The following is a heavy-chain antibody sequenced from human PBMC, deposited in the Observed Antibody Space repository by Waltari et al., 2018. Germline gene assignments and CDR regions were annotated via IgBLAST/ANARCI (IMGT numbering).Heavy chain of an antibody. D-gene: IGHD6-6*01. CDR1: GFTFSSYS. CDR3: ARETAYSSSWAYAFDI. Sequence: EVQLVESGGGLVKPGGSLRLSCAASGFTFSSYSMNWVRQAPGKGLEWVSSISSSSSYIYYADSVKGRFTISRDNAKNSLYLQMNSLRAEDTAVYYCARETAYSSSWAYAFDIWGQGTMVTVSS. CDR2: ISSSSSYI. J-gene: IGHJ3*02. V-gene: IGHV3-21*01.